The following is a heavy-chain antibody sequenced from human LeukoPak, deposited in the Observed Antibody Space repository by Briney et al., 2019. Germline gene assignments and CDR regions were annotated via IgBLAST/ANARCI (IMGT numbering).Heavy chain of an antibody. CDR3: ARDSGTSMIAMPDYFDY. Sequence: ASVKVSCKASGYTFTSYYMHWVRLAPGQGLEWMGIINPSGGSTSYAQKFQGRVTMTRDTSTSTVYMELSSLRSEDTAVYYCARDSGTSMIAMPDYFDYWGQGTLVTVSS. D-gene: IGHD3-22*01. CDR2: INPSGGST. J-gene: IGHJ4*02. CDR1: GYTFTSYY. V-gene: IGHV1-46*01.